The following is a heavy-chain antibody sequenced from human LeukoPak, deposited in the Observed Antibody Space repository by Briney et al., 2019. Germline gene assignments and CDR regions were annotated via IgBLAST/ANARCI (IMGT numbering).Heavy chain of an antibody. V-gene: IGHV1-2*02. CDR3: AREGAGRNDY. CDR2: INPNSGGT. Sequence: ASVKVSCKASGYTLTGYYMHWVRQAPGQGLEWMGWINPNSGGTNYAQKFQGRVTMTRDTSINTAYMELSRLESDDSAVYYCAREGAGRNDYWGQGTLVTVSP. D-gene: IGHD1-1*01. CDR1: GYTLTGYY. J-gene: IGHJ4*02.